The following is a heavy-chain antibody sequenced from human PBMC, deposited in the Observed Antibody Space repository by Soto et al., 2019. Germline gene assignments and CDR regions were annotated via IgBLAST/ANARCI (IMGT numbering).Heavy chain of an antibody. D-gene: IGHD3-3*01. CDR1: GFTFSSSG. CDR3: XKDRQADFWRLPSPMDV. V-gene: IGHV3-30*18. J-gene: IGHJ6*02. Sequence: GGSLRLSCAASGFTFSSSGIHWVRQAPGKGLEWVAVISYDGSNKFYIDSVKGRFTVSGDNSKNTLYLQMSSLRAEDTAVYYCXKDRQADFWRLPSPMDVWGQGTTVTVSS. CDR2: ISYDGSNK.